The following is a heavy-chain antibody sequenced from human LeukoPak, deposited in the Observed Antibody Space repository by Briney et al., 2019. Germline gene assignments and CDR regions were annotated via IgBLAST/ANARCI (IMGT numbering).Heavy chain of an antibody. CDR2: NNPNSGGT. J-gene: IGHJ5*02. Sequence: ASVKVSCKASGYTFTGYYMHWVRQAPGQGLEWMGWNNPNSGGTNYAQKFQGRVTMTRDTSISTAYMELSRLRSDDTAVYHCARAPTGLWFGELNWFDPWGQGTLVTVSS. V-gene: IGHV1-2*02. D-gene: IGHD3-10*01. CDR3: ARAPTGLWFGELNWFDP. CDR1: GYTFTGYY.